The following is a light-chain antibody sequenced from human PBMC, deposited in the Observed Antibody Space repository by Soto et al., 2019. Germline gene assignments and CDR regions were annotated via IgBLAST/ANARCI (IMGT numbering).Light chain of an antibody. CDR2: KAS. CDR3: QHYNSYSEA. CDR1: QTISSW. V-gene: IGKV1-5*03. J-gene: IGKJ1*01. Sequence: DIQMTQSPSTLSGSVGDRVTITCRASQTISSWLAWYQQKPGKAPKLLIYKASTLKSGVPARFSGSGSGTDFTLTISSVQPDDFATYYCQHYNSYSEAFGQGTKVEIK.